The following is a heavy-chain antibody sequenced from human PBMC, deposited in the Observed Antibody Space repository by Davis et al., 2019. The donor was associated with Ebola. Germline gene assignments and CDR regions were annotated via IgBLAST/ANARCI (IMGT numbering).Heavy chain of an antibody. D-gene: IGHD5-18*01. CDR3: ARGDVDTAMVVLWYYGMDV. CDR2: IKQDGSEK. CDR1: GFTFSTYS. J-gene: IGHJ6*04. V-gene: IGHV3-7*01. Sequence: PGGSLRLSCAASGFTFSTYSMSWVRQAPGKGLEWVANIKQDGSEKYYVDSVKGRFTISRDNAKNSLYLQMNSLRDEDTAVYYCARGDVDTAMVVLWYYGMDVWGKGTTVTVSS.